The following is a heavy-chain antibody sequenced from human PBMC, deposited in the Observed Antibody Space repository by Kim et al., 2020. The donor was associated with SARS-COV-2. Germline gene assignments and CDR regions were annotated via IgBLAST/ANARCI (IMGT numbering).Heavy chain of an antibody. CDR3: ARDRTYFGSRSYTFDY. CDR2: ISTSSSYI. V-gene: IGHV3-21*01. D-gene: IGHD3-10*01. CDR1: GFTFSSYS. J-gene: IGHJ4*01. Sequence: GGSLRLSCTASGFTFSSYSMNWVRQAPGKGLEWVSSISTSSSYIYYADSVKGRFTTSRDNGKTSLYLQMNSLRAEDTAVYYCARDRTYFGSRSYTFDYWG.